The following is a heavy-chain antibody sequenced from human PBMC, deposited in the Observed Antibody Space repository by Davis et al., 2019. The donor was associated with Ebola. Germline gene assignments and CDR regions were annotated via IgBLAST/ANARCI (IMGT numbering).Heavy chain of an antibody. J-gene: IGHJ2*01. Sequence: GESLKISCAASGFTFSSYSMNWVRQAPGKGLEWVSSISSSSSYIYYADSVKGRFTISRDNAKNSLYLQMNSLRAEDTAVYYCARDTHYYDSSGYHPSWYFDLWGRGTLVTVSS. V-gene: IGHV3-21*04. CDR1: GFTFSSYS. CDR3: ARDTHYYDSSGYHPSWYFDL. CDR2: ISSSSSYI. D-gene: IGHD3-22*01.